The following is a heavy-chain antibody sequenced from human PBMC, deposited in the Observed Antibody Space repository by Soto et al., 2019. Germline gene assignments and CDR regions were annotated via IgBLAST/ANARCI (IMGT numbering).Heavy chain of an antibody. CDR3: ASPKIAFYNWFDP. D-gene: IGHD3-3*02. J-gene: IGHJ5*02. Sequence: SETLSLTCAVSGGSISSGGYSWSWIRQPPGKGLEWIGGIYYSGSTYYNPSLKSRVTISVDTSKNQFSLKLSSVTAADTAVYYCASPKIAFYNWFDPWGQGTLVTVSS. CDR1: GGSISSGGYS. V-gene: IGHV4-30-2*03. CDR2: IYYSGST.